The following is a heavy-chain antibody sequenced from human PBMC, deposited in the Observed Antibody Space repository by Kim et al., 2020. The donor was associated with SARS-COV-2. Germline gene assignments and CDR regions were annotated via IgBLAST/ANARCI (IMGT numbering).Heavy chain of an antibody. J-gene: IGHJ4*02. CDR1: GGTFSSYA. V-gene: IGHV1-69*13. CDR3: ATAIFSRGYSYGYDLSAIDY. Sequence: SVKVSCKASGGTFSSYAISWVRQAPGQGLEWMGGIIPIFGTANYAQKFQGRVTINADESTSTAYMELSSLRSEDTAVYYCATAIFSRGYSYGYDLSAIDYWGQGTLVTVSS. CDR2: IIPIFGTA. D-gene: IGHD5-18*01.